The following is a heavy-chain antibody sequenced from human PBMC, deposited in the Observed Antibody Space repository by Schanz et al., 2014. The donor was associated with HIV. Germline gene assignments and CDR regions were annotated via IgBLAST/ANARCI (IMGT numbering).Heavy chain of an antibody. V-gene: IGHV3-23*01. CDR2: ISESGGRS. CDR3: AKPEYDSRGNSQSHFDS. D-gene: IGHD3-22*01. CDR1: GFTFNNYA. J-gene: IGHJ4*02. Sequence: EVQLLESGGGLEQPGGSLRLSCAASGFTFNNYAMTWVRQAPGKGLEWVSSISESGGRSYYADSVNGRFTISRDNSKNXLXXQXXXXXXXXXXVXYCAKPEYDSRGNSQSHFDSWGQGTLVTVSS.